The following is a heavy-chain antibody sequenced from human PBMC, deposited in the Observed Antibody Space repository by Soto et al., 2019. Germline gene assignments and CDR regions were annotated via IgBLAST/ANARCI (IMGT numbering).Heavy chain of an antibody. CDR1: GFTFSSYG. Sequence: QVQLVESGGGVVQPGRSLRLSCAASGFTFSSYGMHWVRQAPGKGLEWVAVISYDGSNKYYADSVKGRFTISRDNSKNTLYLHMNSLRAEDTAVYYCAKTMVGWFDYWGQGTLVTVSS. D-gene: IGHD6-19*01. V-gene: IGHV3-30*18. CDR3: AKTMVGWFDY. J-gene: IGHJ4*02. CDR2: ISYDGSNK.